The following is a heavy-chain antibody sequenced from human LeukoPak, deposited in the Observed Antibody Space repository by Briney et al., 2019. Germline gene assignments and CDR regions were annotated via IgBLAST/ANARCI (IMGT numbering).Heavy chain of an antibody. V-gene: IGHV4-59*01. D-gene: IGHD3-22*01. CDR2: IYSSGST. J-gene: IGHJ1*01. CDR1: GGSISTYY. CDR3: ARLKYYYDSSGYRAEYFQH. Sequence: SETLSLTCTVSGGSISTYYWSWVRQPPGKGLEWIGYIYSSGSTNYNPSLKSRVTISVDTSKNQFSLKLSSVTAADTAVYYCARLKYYYDSSGYRAEYFQHWGQGTLVTVSS.